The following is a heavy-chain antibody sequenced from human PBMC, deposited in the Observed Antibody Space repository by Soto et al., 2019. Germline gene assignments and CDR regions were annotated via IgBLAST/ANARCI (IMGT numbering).Heavy chain of an antibody. D-gene: IGHD2-21*01. Sequence: QFQLVQSGAEVKKPGSSVKVSCKASGGTFSSYAISWVRQAPGQGLEWMGGIIPIFGTANYAQKFQCRVTITADESTSTDYMELSSLRSEDTAVYYCARLETYCGGDCYVYWGQGTLVTVSS. CDR2: IIPIFGTA. CDR3: ARLETYCGGDCYVY. V-gene: IGHV1-69*12. CDR1: GGTFSSYA. J-gene: IGHJ4*02.